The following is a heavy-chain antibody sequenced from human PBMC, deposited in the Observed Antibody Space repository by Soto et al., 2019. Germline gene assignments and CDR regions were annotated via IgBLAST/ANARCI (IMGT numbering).Heavy chain of an antibody. D-gene: IGHD4-17*01. CDR2: ISDSGGRT. CDR3: AKGIYGDYGWFGP. Sequence: EVQLLESGGGLVQPGGSLRLSCAASGFTFSSYGMSWVRQAPGKGLEWVSAISDSGGRTYYADSVKGRFTISRDNSKNTLYLQMNSLRAEDTAVYDCAKGIYGDYGWFGPWGQVTLVNVSS. CDR1: GFTFSSYG. V-gene: IGHV3-23*01. J-gene: IGHJ5*02.